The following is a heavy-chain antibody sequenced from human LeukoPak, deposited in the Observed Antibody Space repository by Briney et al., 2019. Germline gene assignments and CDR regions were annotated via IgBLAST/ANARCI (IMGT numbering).Heavy chain of an antibody. CDR3: ARGPGLRPFYNWFDP. CDR1: GFTFSSYS. D-gene: IGHD4-17*01. V-gene: IGHV3-21*01. CDR2: IRSSSSYI. Sequence: GGSLRLSCAASGFTFSSYSMNWVRQAPGEGLEWVSSIRSSSSYIYYADSVKGGSTISRDNTNNSLYLQMNSLRDEDTAVYYCARGPGLRPFYNWFDPWGQGTLVTVSS. J-gene: IGHJ5*02.